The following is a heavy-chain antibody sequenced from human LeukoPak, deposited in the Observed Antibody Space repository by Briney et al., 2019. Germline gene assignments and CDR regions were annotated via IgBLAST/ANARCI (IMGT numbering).Heavy chain of an antibody. J-gene: IGHJ3*02. D-gene: IGHD6-19*01. CDR1: GYTFTSYD. Sequence: ASVKVSCKASGYTFTSYDINWVRQATGQGLEWMGWMNPNSGNSGYAQKFQGRVTITADKSTSTAYMELSSLRSEDTAVYYCARVIPRGGIAVAGYLGAFDIWGQGTMVTVSS. CDR3: ARVIPRGGIAVAGYLGAFDI. CDR2: MNPNSGNS. V-gene: IGHV1-8*03.